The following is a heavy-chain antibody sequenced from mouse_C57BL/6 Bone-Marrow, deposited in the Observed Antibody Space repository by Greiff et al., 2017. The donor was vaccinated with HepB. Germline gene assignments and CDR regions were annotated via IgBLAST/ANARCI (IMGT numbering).Heavy chain of an antibody. Sequence: QVQLKQPGAELVKPGASVKMSCKASGYTFTSYWITWVKQRPGQGLEWIGDIYPGSGSTNYNEKFKSKATLTVDTSSSTAYMQLSSLTSEDSAVYYCARMYGNYGRAMDYWGQGTSVTVSS. J-gene: IGHJ4*01. V-gene: IGHV1-55*01. CDR3: ARMYGNYGRAMDY. CDR1: GYTFTSYW. CDR2: IYPGSGST. D-gene: IGHD2-10*02.